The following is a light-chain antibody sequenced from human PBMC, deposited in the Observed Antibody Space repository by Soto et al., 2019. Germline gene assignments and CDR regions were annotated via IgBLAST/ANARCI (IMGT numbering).Light chain of an antibody. CDR2: YDS. J-gene: IGLJ3*02. V-gene: IGLV3-21*04. Sequence: SYELTQPPSVSVAPGKTARITCGGNNIGTKSVHWYQQKPGRAPVVVIYYDSDRPSGIPERFSGFNSGNTATLTISRVEAGDEADYYCQVWDRSSDHWVFGGGTKLTVL. CDR3: QVWDRSSDHWV. CDR1: NIGTKS.